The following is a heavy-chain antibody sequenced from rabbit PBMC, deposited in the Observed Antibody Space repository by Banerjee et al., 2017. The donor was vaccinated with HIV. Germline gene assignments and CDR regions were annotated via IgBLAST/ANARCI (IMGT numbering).Heavy chain of an antibody. D-gene: IGHD7-1*01. CDR2: INTSSGNT. J-gene: IGHJ6*01. V-gene: IGHV1S45*01. Sequence: QEQLEETGGGLVQPGGSLTLSCKASGFSFSNKYVMCWVRQAPGKGLEWIACINTSSGNTVYATWAKGRFTISKTSSTTVTLQMTSLTAADTATYFCARDAGGDGYSNDLWGPGTLVTVS. CDR1: GFSFSNKYV. CDR3: ARDAGGDGYSNDL.